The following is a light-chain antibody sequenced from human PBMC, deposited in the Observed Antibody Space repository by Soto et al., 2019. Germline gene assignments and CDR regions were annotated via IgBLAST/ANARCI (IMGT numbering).Light chain of an antibody. CDR2: RND. V-gene: IGLV1-47*01. Sequence: QSALTQPPSASGAPGQRVTISCPGSSSNIGSNYVYWYQQFPGSAPKLLIYRNDQRPSGVPDRFSGSKSGTSASLAISGPRSEDEADYYCAAWDDSLSAVVFGGGTQLTVL. CDR3: AAWDDSLSAVV. CDR1: SSNIGSNY. J-gene: IGLJ2*01.